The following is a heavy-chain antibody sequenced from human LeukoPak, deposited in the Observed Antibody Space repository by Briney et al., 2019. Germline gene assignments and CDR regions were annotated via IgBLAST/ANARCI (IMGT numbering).Heavy chain of an antibody. Sequence: GGSLRLSCAASGFTLSSYGMHWVLQAPGKGLEWVAVIWYDGSNKYYADSVKGRFTISRDNSKNTLYLQMNSLRAEDTAVYYCARDRGYYDSSGYYYARYYFDYWGQGTLVTVSS. D-gene: IGHD3-22*01. J-gene: IGHJ4*02. CDR1: GFTLSSYG. CDR2: IWYDGSNK. V-gene: IGHV3-33*01. CDR3: ARDRGYYDSSGYYYARYYFDY.